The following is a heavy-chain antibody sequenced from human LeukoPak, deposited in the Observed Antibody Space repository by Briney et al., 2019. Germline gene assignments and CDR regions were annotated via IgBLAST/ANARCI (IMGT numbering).Heavy chain of an antibody. CDR3: ARSSGVGAPGPSVTFDY. J-gene: IGHJ4*02. V-gene: IGHV4-61*02. Sequence: SETLSLTCTVSGGSISSGSYYWSWIRQPAGKGLEWIGRIYTSGSTNYNPSLKSRVTISVDTSKNQFSLKLSSVTAADTAVYYCARSSGVGAPGPSVTFDYWGQGTLVTVSS. CDR2: IYTSGST. D-gene: IGHD1-26*01. CDR1: GGSISSGSYY.